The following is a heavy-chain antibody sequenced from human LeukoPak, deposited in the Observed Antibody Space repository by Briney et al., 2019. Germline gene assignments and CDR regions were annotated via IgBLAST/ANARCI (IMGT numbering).Heavy chain of an antibody. J-gene: IGHJ4*02. CDR3: AKGEGLVASITAY. D-gene: IGHD5-12*01. CDR2: VSGNGGST. V-gene: IGHV3-23*01. CDR1: GFTFSNYA. Sequence: GGSLRLSCAASGFTFSNYAMRWGRQAPGKGVGLGSGVSGNGGSTYYADSVKGRFTISRDNSKNALYLQMNSLRAEDTAVYYCAKGEGLVASITAYWGQGTLVTVSS.